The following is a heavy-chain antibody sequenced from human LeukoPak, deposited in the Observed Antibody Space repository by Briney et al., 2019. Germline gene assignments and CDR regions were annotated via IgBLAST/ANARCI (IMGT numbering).Heavy chain of an antibody. CDR1: GFTFRNHA. CDR3: ANREPGNYFDY. J-gene: IGHJ4*02. D-gene: IGHD1-26*01. V-gene: IGHV3-23*01. Sequence: GGSLRLSCEASGFTFRNHAMTWVGQVQGKGLGWVSAIGGSGDSTYYAASVKGRFTISRDNSKNTLFLQMNSLRAEDTAVYYCANREPGNYFDYWGQGTLVTVSS. CDR2: IGGSGDST.